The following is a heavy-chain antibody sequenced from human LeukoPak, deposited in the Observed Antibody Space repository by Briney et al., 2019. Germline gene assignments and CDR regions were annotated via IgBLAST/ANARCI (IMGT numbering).Heavy chain of an antibody. CDR2: VGNDEKTK. V-gene: IGHV3-30*04. D-gene: IGHD1-26*01. Sequence: PGRSLRLSCVASGFTFTGHSMHWVRQAPGRGLEWVAVVGNDEKTKFYADSLKGRFTISRDNSKNTLYLQMNSLRDEDTAVYYCARERQAGGTPFDYWGQGSLVTVSS. CDR1: GFTFTGHS. J-gene: IGHJ4*02. CDR3: ARERQAGGTPFDY.